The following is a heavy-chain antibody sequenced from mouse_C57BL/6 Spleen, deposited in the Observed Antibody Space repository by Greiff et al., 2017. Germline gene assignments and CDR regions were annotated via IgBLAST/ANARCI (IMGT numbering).Heavy chain of an antibody. J-gene: IGHJ3*01. CDR2: ILPGSGST. Sequence: QVQLQQSGAELMQPGASVTLSCKATGYTFTGYWIEWVQQRPGPGLEWIGEILPGSGSTNYNEKFKGKATFTADTSSNTAYMQLSSLTTEDSAIYYCARRSSGPAWCAYWGQGTLVTVSA. V-gene: IGHV1-9*01. CDR1: GYTFTGYW. D-gene: IGHD3-2*02. CDR3: ARRSSGPAWCAY.